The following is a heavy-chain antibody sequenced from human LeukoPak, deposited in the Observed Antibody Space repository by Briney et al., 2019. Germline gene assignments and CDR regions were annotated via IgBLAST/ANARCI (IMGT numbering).Heavy chain of an antibody. V-gene: IGHV4-34*01. J-gene: IGHJ6*02. D-gene: IGHD3-10*01. CDR3: ARDLWFGELWGSYYYNGMDV. Sequence: SETLSLTCAVYGGSFSGYYWSWIRQPPGKGLEWIGEINHSGSTNYNPSLKSRVTISVDTSKNQFSLKLSSVTAADTAVYYCARDLWFGELWGSYYYNGMDVWGQGTTVTVSS. CDR2: INHSGST. CDR1: GGSFSGYY.